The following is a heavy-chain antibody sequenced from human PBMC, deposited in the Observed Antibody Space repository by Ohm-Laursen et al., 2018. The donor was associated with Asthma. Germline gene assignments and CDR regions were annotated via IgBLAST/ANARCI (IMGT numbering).Heavy chain of an antibody. Sequence: SETLSLTCAVSGGSISSGGYSWSWIRQPPGKGLEWIGYIYHSGSTYYDPSLKSRVTISVDTSKNQFSLKLSSVTAADTAVYYCARAAAVGTGYFDLWGRNTLVTVSS. CDR1: GGSISSGGYS. D-gene: IGHD6-13*01. CDR2: IYHSGST. V-gene: IGHV4-30-2*05. CDR3: ARAAAVGTGYFDL. J-gene: IGHJ2*01.